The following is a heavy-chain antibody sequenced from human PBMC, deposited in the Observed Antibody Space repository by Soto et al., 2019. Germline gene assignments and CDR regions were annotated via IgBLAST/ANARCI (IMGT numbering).Heavy chain of an antibody. V-gene: IGHV4-59*01. CDR1: GGSISSYY. J-gene: IGHJ4*02. Sequence: SATLSLTCTVSGGSISSYYWSWIRQPPGKGLEWIGYIYYSGSTNYNPSLKSRVTISVDTSKNQFSLKLSSVTAADTAVYYCARGPTTVVTSGPFDYWGQGTLVTVSS. CDR3: ARGPTTVVTSGPFDY. D-gene: IGHD4-17*01. CDR2: IYYSGST.